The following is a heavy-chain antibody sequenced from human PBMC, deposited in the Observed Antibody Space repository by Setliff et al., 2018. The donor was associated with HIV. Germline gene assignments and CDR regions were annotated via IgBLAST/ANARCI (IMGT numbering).Heavy chain of an antibody. D-gene: IGHD3-22*01. V-gene: IGHV3-21*01. J-gene: IGHJ4*02. CDR2: LSSDGRYI. CDR1: GFTFRTYN. CDR3: ARDRASSGNYSHFDH. Sequence: GGSLRLSCAASGFTFRTYNMNWVRQAPGKGLEWVASLSSDGRYIYYADSLRGRSTISRDDAKNSLYLQIYSLRAEDTAIYYCARDRASSGNYSHFDHWGQGNMVTVSS.